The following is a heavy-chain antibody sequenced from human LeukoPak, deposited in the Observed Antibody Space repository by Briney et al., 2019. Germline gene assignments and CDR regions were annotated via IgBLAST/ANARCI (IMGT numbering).Heavy chain of an antibody. CDR2: IIPILGIA. V-gene: IGHV1-69*04. J-gene: IGHJ6*02. CDR3: ARDSYGDYAPTGDYYYYYGMDV. D-gene: IGHD4-17*01. CDR1: GGTFTSYA. Sequence: AASVKVSCKASGGTFTSYAISWVRQAPGQGLEWMGRIIPILGIASYAQKFQGRVTITADKSTSTAYMELSSLRSEDTAVYYCARDSYGDYAPTGDYYYYYGMDVWGQGTTVTVSS.